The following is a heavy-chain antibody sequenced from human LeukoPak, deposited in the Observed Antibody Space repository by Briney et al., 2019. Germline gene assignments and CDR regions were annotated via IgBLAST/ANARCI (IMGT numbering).Heavy chain of an antibody. CDR3: AREGVRGVILIDY. CDR2: INAGNGNT. CDR1: GYTFTSYA. J-gene: IGHJ4*02. V-gene: IGHV1-3*01. D-gene: IGHD3-10*01. Sequence: ASVKVSCKASGYTFTSYAMHWVRQAPGQRLEWMGWINAGNGNTKYSQKFQGRVTITRDTSASTAYMELSSLRSEDTAVYYCAREGVRGVILIDYWGQGTLVTVSS.